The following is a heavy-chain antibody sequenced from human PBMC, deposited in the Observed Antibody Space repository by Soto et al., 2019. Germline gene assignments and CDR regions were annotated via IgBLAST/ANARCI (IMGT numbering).Heavy chain of an antibody. CDR2: IYYSGST. J-gene: IGHJ4*02. Sequence: SETLSLTCTVSGGSISSYYWSWIRQPTGKGLEWIGYIYYSGSTNYNPSLKSRVTISVDTSKNQFSLKLSSVTAADTAVYYCHGYSYGFDYWGQGTLVTVSS. CDR3: HGYSYGFDY. D-gene: IGHD5-18*01. CDR1: GGSISSYY. V-gene: IGHV4-59*08.